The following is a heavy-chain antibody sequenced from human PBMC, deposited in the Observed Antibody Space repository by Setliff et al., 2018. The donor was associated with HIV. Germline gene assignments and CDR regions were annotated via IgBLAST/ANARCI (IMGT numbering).Heavy chain of an antibody. CDR3: AREGSSTSPIPL. CDR1: GGSISSYY. J-gene: IGHJ4*02. Sequence: PSETLSLTCSVSGGSISSYYWSWIRQPAGKGLEWIGRMYSSGSTNYNPPPKSRVTMSVATSKNQFSLNLSSVTAADTAVYYCAREGSSTSPIPLWGQGILVTVSS. D-gene: IGHD2-2*01. V-gene: IGHV4-4*07. CDR2: MYSSGST.